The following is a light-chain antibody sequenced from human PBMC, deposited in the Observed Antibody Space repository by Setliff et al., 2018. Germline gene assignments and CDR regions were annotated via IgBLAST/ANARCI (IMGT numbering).Light chain of an antibody. Sequence: SYELTQPPSVPVAPGKTARITCGGNNIGGKSVNWYQQKPGQAPVLVIYYDSDRPSGVPDRFSGSKSGTSASLAITGLQAEDEADYYCQSYDSSLSGYVFGTGTKVTVL. CDR1: NIGGKS. V-gene: IGLV3-21*01. CDR3: QSYDSSLSGYV. J-gene: IGLJ1*01. CDR2: YDS.